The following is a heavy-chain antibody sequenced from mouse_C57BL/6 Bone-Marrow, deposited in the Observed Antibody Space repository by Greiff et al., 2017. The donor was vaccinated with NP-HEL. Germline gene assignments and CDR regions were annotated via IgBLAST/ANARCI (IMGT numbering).Heavy chain of an antibody. D-gene: IGHD2-4*01. CDR1: GFNIKDYY. Sequence: EVQLVESGAELVRPGASVKLSCTASGFNIKDYYMHWVKQRPEQGLEWIGRIDPEDGDTEYAPKFQGKATMTADTSSNTAYLQLSSLTSEDTAVYYCTTGYYDYDGTDYYAMDYWGQGTSVTVSS. CDR2: IDPEDGDT. V-gene: IGHV14-1*01. CDR3: TTGYYDYDGTDYYAMDY. J-gene: IGHJ4*01.